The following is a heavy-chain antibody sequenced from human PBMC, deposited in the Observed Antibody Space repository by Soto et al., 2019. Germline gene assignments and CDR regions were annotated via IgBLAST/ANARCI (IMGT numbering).Heavy chain of an antibody. CDR1: GFTFSSYG. D-gene: IGHD3-3*01. V-gene: IGHV3-33*01. CDR3: ARERLMNYDCLDY. CDR2: IWYDGSNK. Sequence: PGGSLRLSCAASGFTFSSYGMHWVRQAPGKGLEWVAVIWYDGSNKYYADSVNGRFTISRDNSKNTLFLQMNSLRAEDTAVYYCARERLMNYDCLDYWGQGTLVTVSS. J-gene: IGHJ4*02.